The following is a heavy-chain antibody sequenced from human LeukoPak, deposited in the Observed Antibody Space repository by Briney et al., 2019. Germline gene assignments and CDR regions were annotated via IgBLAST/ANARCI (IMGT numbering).Heavy chain of an antibody. Sequence: SETLSLTCTVSGGSISSYYWSWIRQPPGKGLEWVGYIYHSGSTKYNPSLKSRVTISVDTSKNPFSLKLSSVTAADTAVYYCARDGYSGNDGLWGQGTLVTVSS. CDR2: IYHSGST. D-gene: IGHD5-12*01. J-gene: IGHJ4*02. CDR1: GGSISSYY. CDR3: ARDGYSGNDGL. V-gene: IGHV4-59*01.